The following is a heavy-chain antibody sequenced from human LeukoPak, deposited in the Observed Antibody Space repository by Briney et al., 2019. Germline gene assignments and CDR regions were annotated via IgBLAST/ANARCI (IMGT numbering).Heavy chain of an antibody. CDR2: IYDSGST. V-gene: IGHV4-59*01. D-gene: IGHD4-17*01. J-gene: IGHJ3*02. Sequence: PSETLSLTCAVYGGSFSGYYWSWIRQPPGKGLEWIGYIYDSGSTNYNPSLKSRVTISVDTSKNQFSLKLSSVTAADTAVYYCASLTTAEAFDIRGQGTIVTVSS. CDR3: ASLTTAEAFDI. CDR1: GGSFSGYY.